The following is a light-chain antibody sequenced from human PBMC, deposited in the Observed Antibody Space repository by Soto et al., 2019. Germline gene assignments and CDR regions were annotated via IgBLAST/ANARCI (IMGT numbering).Light chain of an antibody. J-gene: IGLJ1*01. CDR2: ANI. CDR3: QSYDSTLSARYV. Sequence: QSVLTQPPSVSGAPGQRVTISCTGSSSNIGAGYDVHWYQQRPGAAPKLLISANINRPSGVPDRFSGSKSGTSASLASTRXXXDDEGDYYCQSYDSTLSARYVFGTGTKLTVL. CDR1: SSNIGAGYD. V-gene: IGLV1-40*01.